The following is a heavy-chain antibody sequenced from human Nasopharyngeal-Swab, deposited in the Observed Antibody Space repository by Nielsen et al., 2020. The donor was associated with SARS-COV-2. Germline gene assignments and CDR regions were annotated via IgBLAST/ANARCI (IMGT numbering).Heavy chain of an antibody. V-gene: IGHV3-7*01. CDR3: ARDLTGIAVAGTGY. Sequence: GGSLRLSCAASGFTFSSYWMSWVRQAPGKGLEWVANIKQDGSEKYYVDSVKGRFTISRDNAKNSLYLQMNSLRAEDTAVYYCARDLTGIAVAGTGYWGQGTLVTVS. CDR2: IKQDGSEK. D-gene: IGHD6-19*01. J-gene: IGHJ4*02. CDR1: GFTFSSYW.